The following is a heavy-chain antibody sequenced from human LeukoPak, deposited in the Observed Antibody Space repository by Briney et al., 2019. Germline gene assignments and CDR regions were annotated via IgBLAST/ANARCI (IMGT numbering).Heavy chain of an antibody. Sequence: ASVKVSCKASGYTFTNYAMNWVRQAPGQGLEWTGIINPRSGDTNYAQKFQDRVIMTRDTSTSTVYMELSSLRFEDTAVYYCARDRDSRWYFDLWGRGTLVIVSS. J-gene: IGHJ2*01. D-gene: IGHD4-11*01. CDR3: ARDRDSRWYFDL. CDR1: GYTFTNYA. CDR2: INPRSGDT. V-gene: IGHV1-46*01.